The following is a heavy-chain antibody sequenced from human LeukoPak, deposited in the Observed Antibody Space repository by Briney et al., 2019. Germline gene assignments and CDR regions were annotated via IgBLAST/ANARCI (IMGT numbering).Heavy chain of an antibody. CDR3: AREVSEGFDF. J-gene: IGHJ4*02. CDR2: FGTRSTSI. D-gene: IGHD3-22*01. V-gene: IGHV3-21*01. CDR1: GFTFSGYS. Sequence: KAGGSLRLSCTASGFTFSGYSMNWIRQAPGKGLEWVSSFGTRSTSIYHAGSVKGRFAISRDNAKNSLYLQVNSLRAEDTALYYCAREVSEGFDFWGQGTLVTVSS.